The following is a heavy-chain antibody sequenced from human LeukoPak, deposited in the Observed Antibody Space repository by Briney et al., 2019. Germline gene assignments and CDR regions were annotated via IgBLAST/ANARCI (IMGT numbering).Heavy chain of an antibody. J-gene: IGHJ4*02. CDR2: IYYSGST. Sequence: SETLSLTCTVSGGSISSYYWSWMRQPPGKGLEWIGYIYYSGSTNYNPSLKSRVTISVDTSKNQFSLKQSSVTAAVTAVYYCARGVAVAGNDYWGQGTLVTVSS. CDR3: ARGVAVAGNDY. D-gene: IGHD6-19*01. CDR1: GGSISSYY. V-gene: IGHV4-59*01.